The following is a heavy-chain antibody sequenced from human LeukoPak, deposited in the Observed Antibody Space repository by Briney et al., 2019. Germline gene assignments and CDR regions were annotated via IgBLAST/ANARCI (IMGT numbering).Heavy chain of an antibody. V-gene: IGHV3-11*01. CDR2: ISSSGSTI. CDR3: AREYCSGGSCYSDAFDI. D-gene: IGHD2-15*01. CDR1: GFTFSDYY. Sequence: TGGSLRLSCAASGFTFSDYYMSWIRQAPGKGLEWVSYISSSGSTIYYADSVKGRFTISRDNAKNSLYLQMNSLRAEDTALYYCAREYCSGGSCYSDAFDIWGQGTMVTVSS. J-gene: IGHJ3*02.